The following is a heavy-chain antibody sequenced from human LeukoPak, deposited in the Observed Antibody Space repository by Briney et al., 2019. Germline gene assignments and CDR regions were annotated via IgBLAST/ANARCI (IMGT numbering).Heavy chain of an antibody. J-gene: IGHJ4*02. V-gene: IGHV3-48*01. Sequence: GGSLRLSCAASGFTFNTYSMNWVRQAPGKGLEWVSYISDSSGTIYYADSVKGRFTISRDNAKNSLYLQVNSLRAEDTAVYYCARGPYGDYVGALDYWGQGTLVTVSS. CDR3: ARGPYGDYVGALDY. D-gene: IGHD4-17*01. CDR1: GFTFNTYS. CDR2: ISDSSGTI.